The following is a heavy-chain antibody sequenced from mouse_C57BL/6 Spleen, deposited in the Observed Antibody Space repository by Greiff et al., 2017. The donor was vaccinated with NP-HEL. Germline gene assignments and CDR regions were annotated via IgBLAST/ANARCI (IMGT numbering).Heavy chain of an antibody. CDR1: GYTFTSYW. D-gene: IGHD2-5*01. Sequence: QVQLQQPGAELVRPGSSVKLSCKASGYTFTSYWMHWVKQRPGQGLEWIGYINPSSGYTKYNQKFKDKATLTADKSSSTAYMQLSSLTYEDSAVYYCARYYSRGWYFDVWGTGTTVTVSS. J-gene: IGHJ1*03. CDR2: INPSSGYT. CDR3: ARYYSRGWYFDV. V-gene: IGHV1-7*01.